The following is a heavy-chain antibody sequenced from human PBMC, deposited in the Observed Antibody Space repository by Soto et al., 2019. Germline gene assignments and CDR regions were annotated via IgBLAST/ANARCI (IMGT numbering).Heavy chain of an antibody. CDR1: GFTFDDYT. CDR2: MTWDGADT. CDR3: AKDLSRREVRTYFDY. J-gene: IGHJ4*02. Sequence: DVQLVESGGVVVQPGGSLRLSCAASGFTFDDYTMHWVRQPPGKGLEWVSSMTWDGADTFYAVSVKGRFSISRDNSKNSLYLQMNSLRTEDSGLYYCAKDLSRREVRTYFDYWGQGTLVTVSS. V-gene: IGHV3-43*01. D-gene: IGHD1-26*01.